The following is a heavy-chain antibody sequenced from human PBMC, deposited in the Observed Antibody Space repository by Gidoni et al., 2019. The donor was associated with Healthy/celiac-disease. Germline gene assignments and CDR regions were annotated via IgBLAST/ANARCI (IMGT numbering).Heavy chain of an antibody. CDR1: GSTFSSSP. V-gene: IGHV3-30*14. CDR2: ISYDGNNK. Sequence: VQLVAPGGCVVQPGRSLRLSFAAPGSTFSSSPMHWVRQDPGKGLEWVSVISYDGNNKYCADSVKGRFTISRDNSKNTLYLQMNRLRAEDTAVYYCARDSSHYYGSGSYVLLFDYWGQGTLVAVSS. J-gene: IGHJ4*02. D-gene: IGHD3-10*01. CDR3: ARDSSHYYGSGSYVLLFDY.